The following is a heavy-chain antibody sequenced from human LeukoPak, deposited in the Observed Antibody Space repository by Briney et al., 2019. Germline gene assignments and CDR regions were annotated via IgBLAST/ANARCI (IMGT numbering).Heavy chain of an antibody. Sequence: GGSLRLSCAASGFTFSSYSMNWVRQAPGKGLEWVSSISSSSSYIYYADSVKGRFTISRDNAKNSLYLQMNSLRAEDTAVYYCARGASTMIVVGLEGTFDYWGQGTLVTVSS. CDR1: GFTFSSYS. CDR2: ISSSSSYI. D-gene: IGHD3-22*01. V-gene: IGHV3-21*01. J-gene: IGHJ4*02. CDR3: ARGASTMIVVGLEGTFDY.